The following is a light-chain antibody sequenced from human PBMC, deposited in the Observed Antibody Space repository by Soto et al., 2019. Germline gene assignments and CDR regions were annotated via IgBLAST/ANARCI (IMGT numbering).Light chain of an antibody. CDR3: QQYNNWPPWT. J-gene: IGKJ1*01. V-gene: IGKV3-15*01. Sequence: EIVMTQSPATLSVSPGERATLSCGASQSVGSDLAWYQHTPGQPPRLLIYGASTRATGIPGRFSGSWSGTEFTLTISSLQSEDFAVYFCQQYNNWPPWTFGQGTKGDIK. CDR1: QSVGSD. CDR2: GAS.